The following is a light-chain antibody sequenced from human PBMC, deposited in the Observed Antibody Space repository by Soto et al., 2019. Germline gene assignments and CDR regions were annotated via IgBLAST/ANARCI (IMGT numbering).Light chain of an antibody. CDR3: QKYTSAPRT. CDR2: AAS. CDR1: QGISKY. V-gene: IGKV1-27*01. Sequence: DIQMTQSPSSLSASVGDRVTITCRASQGISKYLAWYQQKPGKVTKLLIFAASTLQSGVPSRFSGSGSGTDFTLTISRLQPEDVAAYYCQKYTSAPRTFGIGPQVEI. J-gene: IGKJ4*02.